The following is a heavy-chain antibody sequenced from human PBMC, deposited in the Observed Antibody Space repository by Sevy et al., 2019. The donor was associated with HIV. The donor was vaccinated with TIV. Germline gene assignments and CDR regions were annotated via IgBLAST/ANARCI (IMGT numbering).Heavy chain of an antibody. CDR3: VRDHHLRGRHWFDS. J-gene: IGHJ5*01. CDR1: GGSLISPTFY. CDR2: MHYGGNT. D-gene: IGHD3-16*01. Sequence: SETLSLTCTVSGGSLISPTFYWGWIRQPPGKRLEWIAAMHYGGNTYYNPSLKDRLVISLDTPKIQFSLKLTSVTAADTAVYHCVRDHHLRGRHWFDSWGRGALVTVSS. V-gene: IGHV4-39*02.